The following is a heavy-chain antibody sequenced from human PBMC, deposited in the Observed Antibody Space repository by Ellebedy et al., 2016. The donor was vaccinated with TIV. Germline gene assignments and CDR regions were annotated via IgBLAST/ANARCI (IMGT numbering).Heavy chain of an antibody. J-gene: IGHJ4*02. Sequence: GGSLRLSCAASGYTFTSYWMHWVRQAPGKGLVWVSHINGDGSSATYADSVKGRFTISRDNAKNTLYLQMNSLRVEDTAVYYCARVVAAAGRTGGGDYWGQGTLVTVSS. CDR2: INGDGSSA. D-gene: IGHD6-13*01. CDR1: GYTFTSYW. V-gene: IGHV3-74*01. CDR3: ARVVAAAGRTGGGDY.